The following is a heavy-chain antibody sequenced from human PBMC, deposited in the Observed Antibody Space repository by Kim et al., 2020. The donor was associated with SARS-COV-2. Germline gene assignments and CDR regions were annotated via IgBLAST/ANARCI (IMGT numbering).Heavy chain of an antibody. CDR3: ARARDEWYFDY. Sequence: KYYADVMKDRFTISKDNSKNMLYLEMSGLRVEDTAIYYCARARDEWYFDYWGQGTLVTVSS. V-gene: IGHV3-33*01. J-gene: IGHJ4*02. D-gene: IGHD2-8*01. CDR2: K.